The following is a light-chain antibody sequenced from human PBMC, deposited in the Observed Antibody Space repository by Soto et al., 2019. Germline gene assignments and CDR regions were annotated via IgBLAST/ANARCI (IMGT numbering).Light chain of an antibody. Sequence: ASRMTQSPSSLSASTGDRVTITCRARQGISSYLAWYQQKPGKAPKLLIYAASTLQSGVPSRFSGSGSGTDFTLTISCLQSEDFATYYCQQYYSYPRTFGQGTKVEIK. CDR2: AAS. V-gene: IGKV1-8*01. CDR1: QGISSY. CDR3: QQYYSYPRT. J-gene: IGKJ1*01.